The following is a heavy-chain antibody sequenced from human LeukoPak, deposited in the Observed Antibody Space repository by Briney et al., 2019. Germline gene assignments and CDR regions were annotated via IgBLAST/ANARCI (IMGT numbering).Heavy chain of an antibody. D-gene: IGHD2-15*01. Sequence: GGSLRLSCAASGFTFSSYAMSWVRQAPGKGLEWVSAISGSGGSTYYADSVKGRFTISRDNSKNTLYLQMSSLRAEDTAVYYCAKTPDSGVGYCSGGSCYAGYYFDYWGQGTLVTVSS. CDR2: ISGSGGST. CDR3: AKTPDSGVGYCSGGSCYAGYYFDY. J-gene: IGHJ4*02. V-gene: IGHV3-23*01. CDR1: GFTFSSYA.